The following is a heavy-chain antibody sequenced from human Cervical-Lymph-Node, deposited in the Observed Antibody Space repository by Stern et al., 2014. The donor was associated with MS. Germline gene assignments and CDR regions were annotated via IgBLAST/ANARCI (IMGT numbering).Heavy chain of an antibody. Sequence: QLEESGPGLVKPSETLSLTCTVSGGSISSSSYYWGWIRQPPGKGLEWIGSIYYSGSTYYNPSLKSRVTISVDTSKNQFSLKLSSVTAADTAVYYCARQGYSGYDLGNWFDPWGQGTLVTVSS. CDR3: ARQGYSGYDLGNWFDP. D-gene: IGHD5-12*01. CDR2: IYYSGST. CDR1: GGSISSSSYY. V-gene: IGHV4-39*01. J-gene: IGHJ5*02.